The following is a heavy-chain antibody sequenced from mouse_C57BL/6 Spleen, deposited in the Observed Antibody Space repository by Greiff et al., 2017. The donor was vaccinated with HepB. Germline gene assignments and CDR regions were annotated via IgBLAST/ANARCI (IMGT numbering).Heavy chain of an antibody. D-gene: IGHD2-4*01. CDR3: ARGYDYDGTLYYFDY. J-gene: IGHJ2*01. CDR1: GFTFSDYG. V-gene: IGHV5-17*01. CDR2: ISSGSSTI. Sequence: DVMLVESGGGLVKPGGSLKLSCAASGFTFSDYGMHWVRQAPEKGLEWVAYISSGSSTIYYADTVKGRFTISRDNAKNTLFLQMTSLRSEDTAMYYCARGYDYDGTLYYFDYWGQGTTLTVSS.